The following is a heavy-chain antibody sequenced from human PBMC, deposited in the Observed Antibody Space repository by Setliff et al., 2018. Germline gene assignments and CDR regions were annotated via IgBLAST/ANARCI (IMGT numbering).Heavy chain of an antibody. V-gene: IGHV1-2*04. Sequence: ASVKVSCKASGYAFTGYYMHWVRQAPGQGLEWMGWINPNSGGTNYAQKFQGWVTMTRDTSISTAYMELSSLRSEDTAVYYCARGLAYGYYFDYWGQGTLVTVSS. J-gene: IGHJ4*02. CDR1: GYAFTGYY. CDR2: INPNSGGT. D-gene: IGHD4-17*01. CDR3: ARGLAYGYYFDY.